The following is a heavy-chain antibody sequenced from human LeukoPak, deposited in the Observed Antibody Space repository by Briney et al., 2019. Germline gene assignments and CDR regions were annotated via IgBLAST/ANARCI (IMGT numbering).Heavy chain of an antibody. V-gene: IGHV4-59*01. CDR1: GGSITEYY. CDR3: AKYGLYSFDS. Sequence: SETLSLTCTVSGGSITEYYWSWIRQPPGKGLQWIGYIHNSGSTNSNPSLKSRVTMSVDTSKNQFFLKLASVTAPDTAVYYCAKYGLYSFDSWGQGTLVTVSS. CDR2: IHNSGST. J-gene: IGHJ4*02. D-gene: IGHD4-17*01.